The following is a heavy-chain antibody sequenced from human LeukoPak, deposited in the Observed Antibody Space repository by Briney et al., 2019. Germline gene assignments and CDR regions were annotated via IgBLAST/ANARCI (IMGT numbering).Heavy chain of an antibody. D-gene: IGHD4-11*01. CDR3: ATVNPVTTNY. Sequence: SETLSLTCTVSGGSISSSSYYWGWIRQPPGKGLEWIGSTYYSGSTYYNPSLKSRVTISVDTSKNQFSLKLSSVTAADTAVYYCATVNPVTTNYWGQGTLVTVSS. CDR2: TYYSGST. CDR1: GGSISSSSYY. J-gene: IGHJ4*02. V-gene: IGHV4-39*07.